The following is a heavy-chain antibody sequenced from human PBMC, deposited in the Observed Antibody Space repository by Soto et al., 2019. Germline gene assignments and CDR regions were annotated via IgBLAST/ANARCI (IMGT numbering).Heavy chain of an antibody. CDR3: ARERGDSHWIDP. Sequence: SETLSLTCSVPGGSVSSESYYWSWIRQTPGKGLEWIGNVENSGSTKYNPSLKSRVTISVDTSKNQFSLKLSSVTGADTAVYYCARERGDSHWIDPWGQGTLVTVSS. CDR1: GGSVSSESYY. CDR2: VENSGST. V-gene: IGHV4-61*01. J-gene: IGHJ5*02. D-gene: IGHD2-21*01.